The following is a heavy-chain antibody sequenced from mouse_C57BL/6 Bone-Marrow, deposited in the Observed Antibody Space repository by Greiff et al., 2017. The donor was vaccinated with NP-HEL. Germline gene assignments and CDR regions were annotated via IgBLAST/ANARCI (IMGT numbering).Heavy chain of an antibody. J-gene: IGHJ3*01. CDR2: INPSNGGT. CDR1: GYTFTSYW. Sequence: QVQLKQPGTELVKPGASVKLSCKASGYTFTSYWMHWVKQRPGQGLEWIGNINPSNGGTNYNEKFKSKATLTVDKSSSTAYVQLSSLTSEDSAVYYCARRGYDYDGAWFAYWGQGTLVTVSA. CDR3: ARRGYDYDGAWFAY. V-gene: IGHV1-53*01. D-gene: IGHD2-4*01.